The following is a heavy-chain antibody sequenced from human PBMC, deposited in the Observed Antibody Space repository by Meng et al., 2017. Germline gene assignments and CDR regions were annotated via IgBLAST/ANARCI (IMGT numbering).Heavy chain of an antibody. Sequence: GGSLRLSCAASGFTFSSYEMNWVRQAPGKGLEWVSYISSSGSTIYYADSVKGRFTISRDNAKNSLYLQMNSLRAEDTAVYYCARVSGSSSWGDSEYFQHWGQGTLVTVSS. J-gene: IGHJ1*01. CDR1: GFTFSSYE. CDR2: ISSSGSTI. V-gene: IGHV3-48*03. CDR3: ARVSGSSSWGDSEYFQH. D-gene: IGHD6-13*01.